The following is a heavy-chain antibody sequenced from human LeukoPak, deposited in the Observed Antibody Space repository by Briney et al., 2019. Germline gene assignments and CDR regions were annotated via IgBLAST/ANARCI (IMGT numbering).Heavy chain of an antibody. Sequence: GGSLRLSCAASGFTFSSYWLHWVRQAQGKGLVLVSRINSDGSSITYADSVKGRFTISRDNAKNTLYLQMNSLRVEDTAVYYCAREGRVSGYDFDCWGQGPLVSVSS. CDR1: GFTFSSYW. CDR2: INSDGSSI. D-gene: IGHD5-12*01. J-gene: IGHJ4*02. CDR3: AREGRVSGYDFDC. V-gene: IGHV3-74*03.